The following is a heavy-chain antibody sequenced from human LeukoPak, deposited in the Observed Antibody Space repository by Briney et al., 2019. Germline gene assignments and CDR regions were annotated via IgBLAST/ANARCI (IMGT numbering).Heavy chain of an antibody. Sequence: ASVKVSCKASGYTFTAYYIHWVRQAPGQGLEYMGWINPNSGGTDYAQKFQGRVTMTGDTSISTAYMELSRLKSDDTAVYYCARGGNVWGSYRLNWFDPWGQGTLVTVSS. D-gene: IGHD3-16*02. J-gene: IGHJ5*02. CDR3: ARGGNVWGSYRLNWFDP. V-gene: IGHV1-2*02. CDR1: GYTFTAYY. CDR2: INPNSGGT.